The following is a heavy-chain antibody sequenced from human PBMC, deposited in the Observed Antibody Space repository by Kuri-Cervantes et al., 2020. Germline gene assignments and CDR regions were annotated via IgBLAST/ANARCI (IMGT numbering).Heavy chain of an antibody. D-gene: IGHD3-16*02. CDR3: AKGSPIRLGELSLSYMDV. CDR1: GYSFTSYD. V-gene: IGHV1-8*02. J-gene: IGHJ6*03. Sequence: ASVKVSCKASGYSFTSYDVNWVRQATGQGLEWMGWMNPNSGNTGYAQKFQGRVTMTRNTSISTAYMELSGLRAEDTALYYCAKGSPIRLGELSLSYMDVWGKGTTVTVSS. CDR2: MNPNSGNT.